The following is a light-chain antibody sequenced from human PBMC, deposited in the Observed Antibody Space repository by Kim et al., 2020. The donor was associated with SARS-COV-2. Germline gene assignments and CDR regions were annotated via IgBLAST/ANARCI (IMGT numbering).Light chain of an antibody. V-gene: IGLV1-44*01. CDR3: ATWDDSLNGPV. J-gene: IGLJ2*01. Sequence: GQRVTISCSGSSFNIGTKTVNWYQQLPGTAPQLLIYDNDQRPPGVPDRFSGSKSGTSASLAISGLQSDDEAAYYCATWDDSLNGPVFGGGTKVTVL. CDR2: DND. CDR1: SFNIGTKT.